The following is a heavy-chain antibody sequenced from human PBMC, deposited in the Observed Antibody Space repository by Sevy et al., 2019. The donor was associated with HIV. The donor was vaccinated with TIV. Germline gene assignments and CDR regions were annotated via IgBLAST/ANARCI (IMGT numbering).Heavy chain of an antibody. V-gene: IGHV3-23*01. J-gene: IGHJ4*02. Sequence: GGSLRLSCAASGFTFSKYSMSWIRQTPGKGLEWVSIFSFGCGKINYADSVKGRFTISRDDSRNTFYLQMNSLRAEDTAIYYCAREGCTKPHDYWGQGTVVTVSS. D-gene: IGHD2-8*01. CDR1: GFTFSKYS. CDR2: FSFGCGKI. CDR3: AREGCTKPHDY.